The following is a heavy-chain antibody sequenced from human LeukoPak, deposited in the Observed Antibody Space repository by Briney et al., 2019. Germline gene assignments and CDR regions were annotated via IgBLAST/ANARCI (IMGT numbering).Heavy chain of an antibody. CDR2: INHSGST. D-gene: IGHD3-10*01. J-gene: IGHJ6*03. CDR1: GGSFSGYY. Sequence: SETLSLTCAVYGGSFSGYYWSWIRQPPGKGLEWIGEINHSGSTNYNPSLKSRVTISVDTSKNQFSLKLSSVTAADTAVYYCAMAEPMVRGVLGYYYYYMDVWGKGTTVTISS. V-gene: IGHV4-34*01. CDR3: AMAEPMVRGVLGYYYYYMDV.